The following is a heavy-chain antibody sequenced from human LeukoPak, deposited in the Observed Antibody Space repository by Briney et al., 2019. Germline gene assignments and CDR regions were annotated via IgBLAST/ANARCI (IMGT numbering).Heavy chain of an antibody. CDR2: INHSGST. J-gene: IGHJ6*02. Sequence: SETLSLTCAVYGGSFSGYYWSWIRQPPGKGLEWIGEINHSGSTNYNPSLKSRVTISVDTSKNQFSLKLSSVTAADTAVYYCASHPTGYSSSWYPIWYGMDVWGQGTTVTVSS. CDR3: ASHPTGYSSSWYPIWYGMDV. D-gene: IGHD6-13*01. CDR1: GGSFSGYY. V-gene: IGHV4-34*01.